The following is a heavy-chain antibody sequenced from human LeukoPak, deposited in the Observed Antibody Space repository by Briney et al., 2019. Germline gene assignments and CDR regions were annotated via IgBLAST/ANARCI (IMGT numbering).Heavy chain of an antibody. CDR1: GFTFNTYW. CDR3: ARATYYYDSGDYYPLGY. D-gene: IGHD3-22*01. V-gene: IGHV3-74*03. CDR2: VNREGTTT. Sequence: PGGSLRLSCAASGFTFNTYWMHWVRQAPGKGLVWVARVNREGTTTAYADSVKGRFIISRDNSKNTLYLQMNNLRAEDTAVYYCARATYYYDSGDYYPLGYWGQGTLVTVSS. J-gene: IGHJ4*02.